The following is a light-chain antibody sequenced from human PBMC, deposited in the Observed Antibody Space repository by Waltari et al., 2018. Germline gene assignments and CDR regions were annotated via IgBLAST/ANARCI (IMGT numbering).Light chain of an antibody. CDR3: AAWDDSLNGLV. CDR1: TPNIGSNP. Sequence: FLPHPPPASGTPGRRSTSPCPGSTPNIGSNPETWYQQLPGPAPNPLLYRNNQRPSGVPDRFSGSKSGTSASLAISGLQSEDEADYYCAAWDDSLNGLVFGGGTKLTVL. J-gene: IGLJ2*01. V-gene: IGLV1-44*01. CDR2: RNN.